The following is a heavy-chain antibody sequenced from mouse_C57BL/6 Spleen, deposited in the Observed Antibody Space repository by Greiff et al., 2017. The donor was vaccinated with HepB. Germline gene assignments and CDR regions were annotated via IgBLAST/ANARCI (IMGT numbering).Heavy chain of an antibody. Sequence: VKLMESGPELVKPGASVKISCKASGYAFSSSWMNWVKQRPGKGLEWIGRIYPGDGDTNYNGKFEGKATLTADKSSSTAYMQLSSLTSEDSAVYFCARDYGSHYYAMDYWGQGTSVTVSS. V-gene: IGHV1-82*01. CDR2: IYPGDGDT. D-gene: IGHD1-1*01. CDR1: GYAFSSSW. J-gene: IGHJ4*01. CDR3: ARDYGSHYYAMDY.